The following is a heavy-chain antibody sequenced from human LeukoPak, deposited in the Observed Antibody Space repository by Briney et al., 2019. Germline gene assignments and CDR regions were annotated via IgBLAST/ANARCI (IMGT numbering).Heavy chain of an antibody. D-gene: IGHD3-9*01. CDR3: NAGGVGAWLLGYS. J-gene: IGHJ4*02. Sequence: KPGGSLTLSCAASGFTFSNSWMSWVRQAPGKGLEWVGRIKVKPDGGTTHSAAPVKGRFTISRDDSKNTLYLQMNSLNTEDTAVYYRNAGGVGAWLLGYSWGQGTLGTVSS. CDR2: IKVKPDGGTT. CDR1: GFTFSNSW. V-gene: IGHV3-15*01.